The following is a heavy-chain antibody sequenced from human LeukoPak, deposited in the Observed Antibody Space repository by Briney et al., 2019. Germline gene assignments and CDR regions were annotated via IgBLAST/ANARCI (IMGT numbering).Heavy chain of an antibody. CDR1: GFTFSSYA. D-gene: IGHD3-10*01. Sequence: GGSLRLSCAASGFTFSSYAMSWVRQAPGKGLEWVSAISGSGGSTYYADSVKGRFTISRGNAKDTLYLQMNSLRGEDTAVYYCAKDGRGRTFFGDIEYWGQGTLVAVSS. V-gene: IGHV3-23*01. CDR3: AKDGRGRTFFGDIEY. J-gene: IGHJ4*02. CDR2: ISGSGGST.